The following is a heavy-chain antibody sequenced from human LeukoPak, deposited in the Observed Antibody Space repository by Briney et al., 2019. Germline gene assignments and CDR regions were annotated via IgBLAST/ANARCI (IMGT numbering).Heavy chain of an antibody. J-gene: IGHJ4*02. V-gene: IGHV4-61*01. CDR2: IYYSGST. D-gene: IGHD5-18*01. CDR3: AREAMYSYGNNFDY. Sequence: SETLSLTCTVSGGSFSSGSYYWSWIRQPPGKGLEWIGYIYYSGSTNYNPSLKSRVTISVDTSKNQFSLKLSSVTAADTAVYHCAREAMYSYGNNFDYWGQGTLVTVSS. CDR1: GGSFSSGSYY.